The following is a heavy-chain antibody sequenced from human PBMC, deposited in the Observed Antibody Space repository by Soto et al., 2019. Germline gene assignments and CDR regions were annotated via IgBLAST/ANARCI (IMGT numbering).Heavy chain of an antibody. CDR2: IYYSGST. V-gene: IGHV4-59*08. Sequence: QVQLQESGPGLVKPSETLSLTCTVSGGSISSYYWSWIRQPPGKGLEWIGYIYYSGSTNYNPSLKSRVTISVDTSNNQFSLKLSSVTAADTAVYYCARRYGPGFDYWGQGTLVTVSS. J-gene: IGHJ4*02. CDR1: GGSISSYY. CDR3: ARRYGPGFDY. D-gene: IGHD4-17*01.